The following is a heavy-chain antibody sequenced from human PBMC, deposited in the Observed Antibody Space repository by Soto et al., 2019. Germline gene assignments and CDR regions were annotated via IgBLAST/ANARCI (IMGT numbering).Heavy chain of an antibody. D-gene: IGHD4-17*01. CDR2: ISTVGSPI. V-gene: IGHV3-11*01. CDR3: ARDEGDYANYEY. CDR1: GFTFSDYY. Sequence: QVQLVESGGGLVKPGGSMRLSCAASGFTFSDYYMSWIRQAPGKGLEWVAYISTVGSPIYYADSVKGRFTISRDNAKNSLYLQMNSLRAEDTALYSCARDEGDYANYEYWGQGTLVTVSS. J-gene: IGHJ4*02.